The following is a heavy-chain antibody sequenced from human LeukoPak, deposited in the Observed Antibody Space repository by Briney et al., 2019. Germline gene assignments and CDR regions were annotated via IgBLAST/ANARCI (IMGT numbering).Heavy chain of an antibody. CDR1: GYSFTSYW. D-gene: IGHD5-12*01. CDR2: IYPGDSDT. V-gene: IGHV5-51*01. J-gene: IGHJ5*02. CDR3: ARLLNPIRLRLVVIWFDP. Sequence: GESLKISCKGSGYSFTSYWIGWVRQMPGKGLEWMGIIYPGDSDTRYSPSFQGQVTISADKSISTAYLQWSSLKASDTAMYYCARLLNPIRLRLVVIWFDPWGQGTLVTVSS.